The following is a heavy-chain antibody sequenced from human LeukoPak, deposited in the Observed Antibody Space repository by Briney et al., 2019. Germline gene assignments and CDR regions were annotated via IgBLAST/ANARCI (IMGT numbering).Heavy chain of an antibody. V-gene: IGHV3-7*01. Sequence: GGSLRLSCAASGFTFSSYWMSWGRQAPGKGLEWVANIKQDGSEKYYVDAVKGRFTISRDNAKNQLYLQMNSLRAEDTAVYYCARDKGIAARPFSWDYYYYGMDVWGQGTTVTVSS. CDR1: GFTFSSYW. CDR3: ARDKGIAARPFSWDYYYYGMDV. J-gene: IGHJ6*02. CDR2: IKQDGSEK. D-gene: IGHD6-6*01.